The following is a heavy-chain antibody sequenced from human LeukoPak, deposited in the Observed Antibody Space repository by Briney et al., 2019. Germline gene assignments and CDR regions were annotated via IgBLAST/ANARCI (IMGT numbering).Heavy chain of an antibody. CDR1: GYSFPTYW. J-gene: IGHJ4*02. Sequence: GESLKISCKGSGYSFPTYWIGWVRQMPGKGLEWMGIIYPGDSETRYSPSFQGQVTISADKSISTAYLQWSRLKASDTAMYYCARKSRADYWDQGTLVTVSS. V-gene: IGHV5-51*01. CDR2: IYPGDSET. CDR3: ARKSRADY.